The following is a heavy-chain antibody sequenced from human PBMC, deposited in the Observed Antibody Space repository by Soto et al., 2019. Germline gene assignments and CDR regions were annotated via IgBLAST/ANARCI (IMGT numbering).Heavy chain of an antibody. CDR1: GFMFSRSG. Sequence: GGSLRLSCAASGFMFSRSGMTWVRQAPGMRLESVAGIGGSGRNTYYADSVKGRFTISRDNSKNTLFLQMNSLRDEDTAIYYCAKDGLSDSPSAIDYWGQGTRVTVP. D-gene: IGHD2-8*01. CDR2: IGGSGRNT. V-gene: IGHV3-23*01. CDR3: AKDGLSDSPSAIDY. J-gene: IGHJ4*02.